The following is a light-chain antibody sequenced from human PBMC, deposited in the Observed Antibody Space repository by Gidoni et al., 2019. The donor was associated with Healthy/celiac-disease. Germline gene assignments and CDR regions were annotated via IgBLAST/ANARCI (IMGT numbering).Light chain of an antibody. CDR1: QDISNY. CDR2: DAS. V-gene: IGKV1-33*01. Sequence: DIQMTQSPSSLSPSVGDRVTITCQASQDISNYLNWYQQKPGKAPKLLIYDASNLETGVPSRFSGSGSGTDFTFTISSLQPEDIATYYCQQYDNLPSLTFGGGTKVGIK. CDR3: QQYDNLPSLT. J-gene: IGKJ4*01.